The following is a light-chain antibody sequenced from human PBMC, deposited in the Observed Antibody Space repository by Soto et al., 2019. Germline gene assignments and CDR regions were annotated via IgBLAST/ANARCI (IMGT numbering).Light chain of an antibody. V-gene: IGLV2-11*01. J-gene: IGLJ1*01. CDR2: NVN. CDR3: CSYAGASGYV. CDR1: SSDVGGYDH. Sequence: QSALTQPRSVSGSPGQSVTISCTGTSSDVGGYDHVSWYQQYPDRAPKLLIYNVNNRPSGVPDRFSGSKSGDTASLTISWLQIDDEAEYYRCSYAGASGYVFGIGT.